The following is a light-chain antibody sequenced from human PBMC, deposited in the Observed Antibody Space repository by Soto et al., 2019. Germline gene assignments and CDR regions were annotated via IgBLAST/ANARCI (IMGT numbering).Light chain of an antibody. CDR3: ATWDISLTAVL. CDR1: TANIAINY. Sequence: QSVLTQPPSVSAPPGQKVTTSCSGSTANIAINYVSWYQKVPGTAPTLLIYDNDKRPSGIPDRFSASKSGTAATLDISGLPTGDEADYYCATWDISLTAVLFGGGTKLTVL. J-gene: IGLJ3*02. V-gene: IGLV1-51*01. CDR2: DND.